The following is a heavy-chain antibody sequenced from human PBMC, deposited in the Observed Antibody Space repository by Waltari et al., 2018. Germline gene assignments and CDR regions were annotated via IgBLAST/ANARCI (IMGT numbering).Heavy chain of an antibody. D-gene: IGHD1-26*01. CDR2: TSPIFGTA. V-gene: IGHV1-69*01. Sequence: QVQLVQSGAEVKKPGSSVKVSCKASGATFSSYAISWVRQAPGQGMGRMGGTSPIFGTANYAQKFQGRVTITTDESTSTAYMELSSMRCEKTAGYYCAGWGGATGLQGFDYWGQGTLVTVSS. CDR1: GATFSSYA. CDR3: AGWGGATGLQGFDY. J-gene: IGHJ4*02.